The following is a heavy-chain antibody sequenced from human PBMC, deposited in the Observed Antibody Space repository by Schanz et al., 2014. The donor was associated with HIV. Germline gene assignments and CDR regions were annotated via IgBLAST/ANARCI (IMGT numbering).Heavy chain of an antibody. D-gene: IGHD1-1*01. Sequence: VQLVESGGGPVKPGGSVRLSCAASGFTFSSYSMNWVRQAPGKGLEWVAVISYDGSNKSYADSVKGRFTISRDNSKNTLYLQMNSLRAEDTAVYYCAKRRDSGYAYFDYWGQGTLVTVSP. CDR2: ISYDGSNK. CDR1: GFTFSSYS. J-gene: IGHJ4*02. V-gene: IGHV3-30*18. CDR3: AKRRDSGYAYFDY.